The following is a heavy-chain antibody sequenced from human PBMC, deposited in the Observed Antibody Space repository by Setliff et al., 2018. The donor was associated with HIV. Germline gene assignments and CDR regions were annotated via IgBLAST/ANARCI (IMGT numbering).Heavy chain of an antibody. V-gene: IGHV5-51*01. CDR3: ASHLIPGDPRYSSSWYY. CDR2: VRPRDSAV. CDR1: GYDFATYH. Sequence: PGESLKISCRPSGYDFATYHIDWVRQMPRKGLEWMGKVRPRDSAVRYNPSFQGQVTLSADKSSSTAYLQWSSLKASDTAMYYCASHLIPGDPRYSSSWYYWGQGTLVTVSS. D-gene: IGHD6-13*01. J-gene: IGHJ4*02.